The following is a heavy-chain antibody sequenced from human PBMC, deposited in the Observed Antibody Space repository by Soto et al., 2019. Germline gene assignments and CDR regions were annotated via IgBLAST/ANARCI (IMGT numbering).Heavy chain of an antibody. CDR3: ARDIMENRRITIFGLGYMDV. CDR1: GFTFSSYD. CDR2: IATAGDT. Sequence: EVQLVESGGGLVQPGGSLRLSCAASGFTFSSYDMHWVRQATGKGLEWVSAIATAGDTYYPGSVKGRFTISRENAKNSLYLQMNSLRAGDTAVYYCARDIMENRRITIFGLGYMDVWGKGTTVTVSS. D-gene: IGHD3-3*01. V-gene: IGHV3-13*01. J-gene: IGHJ6*03.